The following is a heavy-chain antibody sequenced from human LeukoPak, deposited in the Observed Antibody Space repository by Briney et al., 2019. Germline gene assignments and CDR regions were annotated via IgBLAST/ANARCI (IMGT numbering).Heavy chain of an antibody. CDR3: AKEGFDF. Sequence: GGSLRLSCAASGFPFSNNFLAWVRQAPGIGLECVSGMSGDGAIIHYADSVKGRFTISRDNSKNTLYLQMNNLRAEDTAIYYCAKEGFDFWGQGPLVTVSS. CDR1: GFPFSNNF. J-gene: IGHJ4*02. CDR2: MSGDGAII. V-gene: IGHV3-23*01.